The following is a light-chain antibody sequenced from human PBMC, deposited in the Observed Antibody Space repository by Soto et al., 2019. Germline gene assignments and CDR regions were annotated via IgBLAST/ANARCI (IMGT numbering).Light chain of an antibody. Sequence: EIVLTQSPATLSLSPGERATVSCRASQSVSSSLAWYQQKPGQAPRLLIYHASNRVTGIPARISGSGSGTDFTLIISSLEPEDFAVYYCQQRSAWPWAFGQGTRVEIK. V-gene: IGKV3-11*01. CDR3: QQRSAWPWA. CDR2: HAS. CDR1: QSVSSS. J-gene: IGKJ1*01.